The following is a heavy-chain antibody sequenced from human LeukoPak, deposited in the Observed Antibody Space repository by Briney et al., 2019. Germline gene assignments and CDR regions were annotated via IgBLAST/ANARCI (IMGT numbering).Heavy chain of an antibody. V-gene: IGHV1-8*01. CDR3: ARGYQLPSYYYYYMDV. CDR1: GYTFTSYD. D-gene: IGHD2-2*01. J-gene: IGHJ6*03. Sequence: ASVKVSCKASGYTFTSYDINWVRQATGQGLEWMGWMNPNSGNTGYAQKFQGRVTMTRNTSISTAYMELSSLRSEDTAVYYRARGYQLPSYYYYYMDVWGKGTTVTVSS. CDR2: MNPNSGNT.